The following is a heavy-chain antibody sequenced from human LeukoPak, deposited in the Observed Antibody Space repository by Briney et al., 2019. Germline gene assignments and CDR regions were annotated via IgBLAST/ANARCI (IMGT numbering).Heavy chain of an antibody. J-gene: IGHJ6*03. CDR2: MNPNSGNT. Sequence: ASVKVSCKASGYTFTSYDINWVRQATGQGLKWMGWMNPNSGNTGYAQKFQGRDTMTTNTSISTAYMELSSLRSEDTAVYYCERFRGCSAGSCPVYYYYYYMDVWSKRTTVTVSS. V-gene: IGHV1-8*01. CDR3: ERFRGCSAGSCPVYYYYYYMDV. D-gene: IGHD2-15*01. CDR1: GYTFTSYD.